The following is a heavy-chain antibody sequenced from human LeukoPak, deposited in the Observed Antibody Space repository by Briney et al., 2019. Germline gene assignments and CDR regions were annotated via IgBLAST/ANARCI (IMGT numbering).Heavy chain of an antibody. CDR1: GGTFSSYA. J-gene: IGHJ4*02. Sequence: SVKVSCKASGGTFSSYAISWVRQAPGQGLEWMGGIIPTFGTANYAQKFQGRVTITADESTSTAYMELSSLRSEDTAVYYCARGSSGWYREFDYWGQGTPVTVSS. CDR2: IIPTFGTA. CDR3: ARGSSGWYREFDY. D-gene: IGHD6-19*01. V-gene: IGHV1-69*01.